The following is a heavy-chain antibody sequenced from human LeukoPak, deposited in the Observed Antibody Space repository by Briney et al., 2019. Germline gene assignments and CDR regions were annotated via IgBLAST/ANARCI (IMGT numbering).Heavy chain of an antibody. CDR3: ARDYGGSSPFDY. V-gene: IGHV3-48*03. Sequence: GGSLRLSCAASGFTFSSYEMHWVRQAPGKGLEWVSYISSNGSTIYYADSVKGRFTISRDNAKNSLYLQMNSLRAEDTAVYYCARDYGGSSPFDYWGQGTLVTVSS. CDR1: GFTFSSYE. D-gene: IGHD4-23*01. CDR2: ISSNGSTI. J-gene: IGHJ4*02.